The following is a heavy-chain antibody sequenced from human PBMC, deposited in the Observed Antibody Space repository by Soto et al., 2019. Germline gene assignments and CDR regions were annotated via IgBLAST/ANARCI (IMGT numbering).Heavy chain of an antibody. CDR2: ISYDGSNK. Sequence: GGSLRLSCAASGFTFSSYAMHWVRQAPGKGREWVAVISYDGSNKYYADSVKGRFTIHRDNSKNTLYLQMNSLRAEDTAVDYCARYGALFAACQGPAYYHYVMDGWGQRTTVTV. D-gene: IGHD6-6*01. CDR1: GFTFSSYA. CDR3: ARYGALFAACQGPAYYHYVMDG. J-gene: IGHJ6*02. V-gene: IGHV3-30-3*01.